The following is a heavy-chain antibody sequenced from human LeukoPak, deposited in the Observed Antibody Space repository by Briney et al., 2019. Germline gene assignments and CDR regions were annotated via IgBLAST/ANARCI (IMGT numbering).Heavy chain of an antibody. Sequence: PGGSLRLXCAASGFTFSSYSMNWVRRAPGKGLESVSSISSSSSYIYYADSVKGRFTISRDNAKNSLYLQMNSLRAEDTAVYYCASTEPYVKGFFWGQGTLVTVSS. CDR1: GFTFSSYS. J-gene: IGHJ4*02. CDR2: ISSSSSYI. V-gene: IGHV3-21*01. CDR3: ASTEPYVKGFF. D-gene: IGHD1-26*01.